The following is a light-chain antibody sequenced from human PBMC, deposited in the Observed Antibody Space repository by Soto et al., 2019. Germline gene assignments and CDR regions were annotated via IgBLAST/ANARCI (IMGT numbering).Light chain of an antibody. V-gene: IGKV3-20*01. Sequence: EIVLTQSPGTLSLSPGERATLSCRASQSVSISYLAWYQQRPGQAPRLLIYGASSRATGIPDRFSGSGSGTDFTLTINRLEPEDFAVYYWQQYDSSPPFALTFGGGTKVDIK. CDR3: QQYDSSPPFALT. CDR1: QSVSISY. J-gene: IGKJ4*01. CDR2: GAS.